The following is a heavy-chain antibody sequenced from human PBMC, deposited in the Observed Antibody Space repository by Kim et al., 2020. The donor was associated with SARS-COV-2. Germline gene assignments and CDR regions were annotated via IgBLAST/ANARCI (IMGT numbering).Heavy chain of an antibody. J-gene: IGHJ6*02. Sequence: APGMGLELVGAISHDGSNQYFPDPVEGRFTSSRDKSNDSLYRQLNSLRPEDTAVYYCAKALGTLRRSDYCYYYGMDVWGQGSTVTVAS. CDR3: AKALGTLRRSDYCYYYGMDV. V-gene: IGHV3-30*04. CDR2: ISHDGSNQ. D-gene: IGHD1-1*01.